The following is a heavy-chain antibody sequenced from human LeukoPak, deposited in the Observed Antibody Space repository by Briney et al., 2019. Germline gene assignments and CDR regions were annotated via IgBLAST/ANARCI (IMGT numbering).Heavy chain of an antibody. CDR2: INHSGST. V-gene: IGHV4-39*07. D-gene: IGHD2-2*01. Sequence: PSETLSLTCTVSGGSISSGDYYWSWIRQPPGKGLEWIGEINHSGSTNYNPSLKSRVTISVDTSKNQFSLKLSSVTAADTAVYYCAREILSVVPAAVYYYYGMDVWGQGATVTVSS. CDR3: AREILSVVPAAVYYYYGMDV. CDR1: GGSISSGDYY. J-gene: IGHJ6*02.